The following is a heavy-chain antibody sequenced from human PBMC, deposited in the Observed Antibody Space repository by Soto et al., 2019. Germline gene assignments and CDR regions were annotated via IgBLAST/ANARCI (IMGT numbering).Heavy chain of an antibody. V-gene: IGHV3-74*01. J-gene: IGHJ4*02. Sequence: GSLRLSCAASGFTFSSYWMHWVRQAPGKGLVWVSRVNSDGSSTSYADSVKGRFTISRDNAKNTLYLQMNSLRAEDTAIYYCACGISTAEVVFDYWGQGTLVTVSS. CDR3: ACGISTAEVVFDY. D-gene: IGHD6-13*01. CDR2: VNSDGSST. CDR1: GFTFSSYW.